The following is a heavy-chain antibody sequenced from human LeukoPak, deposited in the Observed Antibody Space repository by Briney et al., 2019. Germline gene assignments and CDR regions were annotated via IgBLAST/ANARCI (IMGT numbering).Heavy chain of an antibody. CDR3: AKCGTTCYANAFYI. J-gene: IGHJ3*02. V-gene: IGHV3-23*01. CDR1: GLTFSMYA. CDR2: VSGCGRTT. Sequence: GGSLRLSCATSGLTFSMYAMSWVRQAPGKGLEWVSVVSGCGRTTYYSDSVKGRFPISRDNSKNTLYMQMNSLRGEDADVYYCAKCGTTCYANAFYIWGQGTMVTVSS. D-gene: IGHD2-2*01.